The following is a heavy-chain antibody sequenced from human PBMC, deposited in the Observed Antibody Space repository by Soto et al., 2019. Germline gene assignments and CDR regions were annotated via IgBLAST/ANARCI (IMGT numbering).Heavy chain of an antibody. CDR2: IIPIFGTA. CDR1: GGTFSSYA. Sequence: QVQLVQSGAEVKKPGSSVKVSCKASGGTFSSYAISWVRQSPGQGLEWMGVIIPIFGTANYAQKFQGRVTITEAESTSTADMELSSLRTEDTAVYYCARAPDPDYGCNPDVWFDPWGQGTLVTVSS. V-gene: IGHV1-69*12. CDR3: ARAPDPDYGCNPDVWFDP. J-gene: IGHJ5*02. D-gene: IGHD4-17*01.